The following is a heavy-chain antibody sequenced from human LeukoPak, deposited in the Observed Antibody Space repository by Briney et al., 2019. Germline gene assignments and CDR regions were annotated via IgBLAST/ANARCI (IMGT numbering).Heavy chain of an antibody. V-gene: IGHV4-39*01. CDR2: IYYSLYYSGST. Sequence: SETLSLACTVSGGSISGRSYYWGWIRQPPGKGLEWIGSIYYSLYYSGSTYYDPSLKSRVTISLDTSKNQFSLKLSSVTAADTAVYYCASKNDFWSGYPSDYWGQGTLVTVSS. J-gene: IGHJ4*02. CDR1: GGSISGRSYY. D-gene: IGHD3-3*01. CDR3: ASKNDFWSGYPSDY.